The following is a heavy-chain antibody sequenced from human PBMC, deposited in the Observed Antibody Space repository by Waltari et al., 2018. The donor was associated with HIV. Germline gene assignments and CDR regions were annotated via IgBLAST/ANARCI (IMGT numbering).Heavy chain of an antibody. Sequence: QVQLVQSGAEVKKPGASVKVSCKASGYPFTSYAIHWVRQAPGQKLEWMGLINVGNGERKYSQKFQDRVTMTSDTSARTAYMELSSLRSEDTAVYFCARDLTHYYDNSAYYGAGYWGQGTLVTVSS. D-gene: IGHD3-22*01. J-gene: IGHJ4*02. CDR1: GYPFTSYA. CDR2: INVGNGER. CDR3: ARDLTHYYDNSAYYGAGY. V-gene: IGHV1-3*01.